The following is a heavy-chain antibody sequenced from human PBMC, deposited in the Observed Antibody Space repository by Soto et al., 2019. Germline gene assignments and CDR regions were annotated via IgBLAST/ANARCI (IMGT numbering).Heavy chain of an antibody. V-gene: IGHV3-23*04. J-gene: IGHJ6*02. CDR2: ISGSGGST. Sequence: EVQLVESGGGLVQPGRSLRLSCAASGFTFDDFAMHWVRQAPGKGLEWVSGISGSGGSTYYADSVKGRFTISRDNSKNTLYLQMNSLRAEDTAVYYCAKGGGGYTPSIYYYGMDVWGQGTTVTVSS. D-gene: IGHD1-26*01. CDR3: AKGGGGYTPSIYYYGMDV. CDR1: GFTFDDFA.